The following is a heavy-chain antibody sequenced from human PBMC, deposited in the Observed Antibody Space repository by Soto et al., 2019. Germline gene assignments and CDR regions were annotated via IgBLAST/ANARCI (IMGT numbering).Heavy chain of an antibody. D-gene: IGHD3-22*01. CDR3: AGGTISGYYDY. J-gene: IGHJ4*02. CDR2: IYYSGST. Sequence: SETLSLTCTVSGGSISSYYWSWIRQPPGKGLEWIGYIYYSGSTNYNPSLKSRVTISVDTSKNQFSLKLSSVTAADTAVYYCAGGTISGYYDYWGQGTLVTVSS. V-gene: IGHV4-59*01. CDR1: GGSISSYY.